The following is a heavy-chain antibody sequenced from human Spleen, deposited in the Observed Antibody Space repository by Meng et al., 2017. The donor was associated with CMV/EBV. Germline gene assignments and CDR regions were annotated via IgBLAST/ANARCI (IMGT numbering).Heavy chain of an antibody. Sequence: GSLRLSCTVSGYSINSGYHWGWIRQTPGKGLQWIATIYHKGSTYYSPSLTSRTTISVDTSKNQISLKLSSVTAADTAVYYCASGAAAVRYNYYYYAMDVWGQGTTVTVSS. V-gene: IGHV4-38-2*02. CDR3: ASGAAAVRYNYYYYAMDV. CDR2: IYHKGST. D-gene: IGHD2-2*01. CDR1: GYSINSGYH. J-gene: IGHJ6*02.